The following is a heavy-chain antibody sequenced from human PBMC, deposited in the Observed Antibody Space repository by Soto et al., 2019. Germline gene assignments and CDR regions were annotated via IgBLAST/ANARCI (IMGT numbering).Heavy chain of an antibody. CDR2: ISAYNGHT. CDR3: ARDPPYSSGLYAGFDP. J-gene: IGHJ5*02. V-gene: IGHV1-18*01. D-gene: IGHD6-19*01. CDR1: GYTFTSYG. Sequence: QVQRVQSGAEVKKPGASVKVYCKASGYTFTSYGISWVRQAPGQGLERMGWISAYNGHTNYAQKLQGRDTMTTDTSTSTAYMELRSLRSDDTAVYYCARDPPYSSGLYAGFDPWGQGTLVTVSS.